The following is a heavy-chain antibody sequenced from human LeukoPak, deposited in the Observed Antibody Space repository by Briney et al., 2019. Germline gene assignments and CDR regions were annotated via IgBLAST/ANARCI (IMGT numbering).Heavy chain of an antibody. CDR3: ARDVGTTGWHTFDY. J-gene: IGHJ4*02. V-gene: IGHV6-1*01. CDR2: TYYRSKWYN. CDR1: GDSVSSNNGA. D-gene: IGHD3-9*01. Sequence: SQTLSLTCAIPGDSVSSNNGAWNWIRQSPSRGLEWLGRTYYRSKWYNDYAESLISRITISPVTSKNQFSLQLYSVTPEDTAVYYCARDVGTTGWHTFDYWGQGTLVTVSS.